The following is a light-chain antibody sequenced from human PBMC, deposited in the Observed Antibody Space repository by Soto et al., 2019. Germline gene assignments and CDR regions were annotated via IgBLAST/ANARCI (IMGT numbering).Light chain of an antibody. CDR1: QSVSST. J-gene: IGKJ5*01. CDR3: QQRHNWPIT. CDR2: GAS. Sequence: EIVMTQSPATLSVSPGERATLSCRASQSVSSTLAWYQHKPGQAPRLLIYGASTRATGIPARFSGSGSGTDFTLTISGLEPADLGVYYCQQRHNWPITFGQGTRLEIK. V-gene: IGKV3-15*01.